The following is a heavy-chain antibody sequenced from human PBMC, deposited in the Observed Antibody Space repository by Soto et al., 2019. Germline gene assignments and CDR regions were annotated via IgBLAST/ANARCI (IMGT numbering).Heavy chain of an antibody. J-gene: IGHJ3*02. V-gene: IGHV3-23*01. Sequence: EVQLLESGGGLVQPGGSLRLSCAASGFTLSTYAMTWVRQAPGKGLEWVSGISGSGASTYYADAVNDRFTISRDNSKNTLFRQMNSLRAEDTAVYYCAKPRPYYDFWSGYCAAFDIWGQGTMVTVSS. CDR3: AKPRPYYDFWSGYCAAFDI. CDR2: ISGSGAST. D-gene: IGHD3-3*01. CDR1: GFTLSTYA.